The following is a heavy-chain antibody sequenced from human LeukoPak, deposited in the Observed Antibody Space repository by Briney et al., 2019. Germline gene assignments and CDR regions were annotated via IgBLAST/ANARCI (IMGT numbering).Heavy chain of an antibody. J-gene: IGHJ4*02. CDR1: GGSISSYY. V-gene: IGHV4-59*01. D-gene: IGHD1-26*01. CDR2: IYYSGSI. CDR3: ARGGGSYLTNFDY. Sequence: PSETLSLTCTVSGGSISSYYWSWIRQPPGKGLEWIGYIYYSGSINYNPSLKSRVTISVDTSKNQFSLKLSSVTAADTAVYYCARGGGSYLTNFDYWGQGTLVTVSS.